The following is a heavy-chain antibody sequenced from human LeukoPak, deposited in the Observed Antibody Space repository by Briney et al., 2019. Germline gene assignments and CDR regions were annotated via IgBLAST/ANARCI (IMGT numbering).Heavy chain of an antibody. J-gene: IGHJ4*02. CDR3: ARQNDFRLDY. CDR2: IYPGDSDT. V-gene: IGHV5-51*01. Sequence: GESLRISCKGSGYAFSSYWIGWVRQMPGKGLEWMGIIYPGDSDTRYSPSLQGQVTISVDTSIGTAYLQWSSLKASDTAIYYCARQNDFRLDYWGQGTLVTVSS. D-gene: IGHD3-3*01. CDR1: GYAFSSYW.